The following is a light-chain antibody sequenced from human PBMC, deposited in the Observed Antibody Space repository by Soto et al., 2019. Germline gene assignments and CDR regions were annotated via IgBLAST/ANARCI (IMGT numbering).Light chain of an antibody. CDR1: SSDIGSNNY. Sequence: QSALTQPASVSGSPGQSITISCTGTSSDIGSNNYVSWFQQRPGKAPTLIIYDVSNRPSGVSTHFSGSKSGNTASLTISGLLPEDEAEYCCSSYTTTSRLFGGGTKLTVL. V-gene: IGLV2-14*01. CDR3: SSYTTTSRL. CDR2: DVS. J-gene: IGLJ3*02.